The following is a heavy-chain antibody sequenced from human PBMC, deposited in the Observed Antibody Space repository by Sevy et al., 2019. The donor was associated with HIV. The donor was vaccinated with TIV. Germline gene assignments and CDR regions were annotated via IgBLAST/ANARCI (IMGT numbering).Heavy chain of an antibody. CDR3: VKEGYSSSSVFDY. D-gene: IGHD6-6*01. CDR2: ISSNGGST. J-gene: IGHJ4*02. CDR1: GFTFSSYA. Sequence: GGSLRLSCSASGFTFSSYAMHWVRQAPGKGLEYVSAISSNGGSTYYADSVKGRFTISIDNSKNTLYLQMSSLRAEDTAVYYCVKEGYSSSSVFDYWCQGTLVSVSS. V-gene: IGHV3-64D*06.